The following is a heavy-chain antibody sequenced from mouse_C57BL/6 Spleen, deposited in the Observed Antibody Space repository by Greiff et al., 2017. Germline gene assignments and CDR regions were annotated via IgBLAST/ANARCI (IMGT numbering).Heavy chain of an antibody. CDR2: IYPGSGST. V-gene: IGHV1-55*01. J-gene: IGHJ3*01. CDR3: ARGTTTELYCSNPGFAY. Sequence: VQLQQPGAELVKPGASVKMSCTASGFTFTSYWITWVKQRPGQGLEWIGDIYPGSGSTNYNEKFKSKVTLSVDTSTSTLYMQLSSLTSEDAAVYYCARGTTTELYCSNPGFAYWGQGTLVTVSA. CDR1: GFTFTSYW. D-gene: IGHD2-5*01.